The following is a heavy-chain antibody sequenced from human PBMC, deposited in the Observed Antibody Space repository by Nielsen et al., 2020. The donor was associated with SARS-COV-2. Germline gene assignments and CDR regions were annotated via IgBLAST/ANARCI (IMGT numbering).Heavy chain of an antibody. Sequence: WLRQPPGKGLEWIGSIYYSGSTYYNPSLKSRVTISVDTSKNQFSLKLSSVTAADTAVYYCARTFSTYDFWSGYPYRYYYYMDVWGKGTTVTVSS. CDR2: IYYSGST. V-gene: IGHV4-39*01. CDR3: ARTFSTYDFWSGYPYRYYYYMDV. D-gene: IGHD3-3*01. J-gene: IGHJ6*03.